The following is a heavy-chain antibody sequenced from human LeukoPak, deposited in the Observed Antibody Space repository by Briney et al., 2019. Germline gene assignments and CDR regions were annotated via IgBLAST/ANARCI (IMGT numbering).Heavy chain of an antibody. CDR3: ARLSDF. CDR1: GGAISSDSYY. Sequence: PSETLSLTCSVSGGAISSDSYYWGWIRQPPGKGLEWIASINYSGSTYYNPSLNSRATISVDTSETQFSLRLSAVTAADTAVYYCARLSDFWGQGILVTVSS. V-gene: IGHV4-39*01. CDR2: INYSGST. J-gene: IGHJ4*02.